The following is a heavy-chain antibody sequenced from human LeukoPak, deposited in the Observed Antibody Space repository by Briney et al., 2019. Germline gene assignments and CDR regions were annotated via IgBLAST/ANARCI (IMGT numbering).Heavy chain of an antibody. D-gene: IGHD6-13*01. J-gene: IGHJ5*02. Sequence: ASVKVSCKASGYTFTGYYMHWVRQAPGQGLEWMGWINPNSGGTNYAQKFQGRVTMIRDTSISTAYMELSRLRSDDTAVYYCARDHSSSWSTNWFDPWGQGTLVTVSS. CDR2: INPNSGGT. CDR1: GYTFTGYY. CDR3: ARDHSSSWSTNWFDP. V-gene: IGHV1-2*02.